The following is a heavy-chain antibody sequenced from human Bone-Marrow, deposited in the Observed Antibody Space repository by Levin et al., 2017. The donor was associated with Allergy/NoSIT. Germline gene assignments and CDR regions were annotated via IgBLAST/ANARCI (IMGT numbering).Heavy chain of an antibody. CDR3: AKSVGSGSFLNWFGP. Sequence: PGGSLRLSCKASGYSFTSYWIVWVRQMPGKGLEWMGIIYPGNSDTRYSPSFQGQVTISADESISTAYLQWSSLKASDTAIYYCAKSVGSGSFLNWFGPWGQGTLVTVSS. J-gene: IGHJ5*02. CDR2: IYPGNSDT. CDR1: GYSFTSYW. V-gene: IGHV5-51*01. D-gene: IGHD3-10*01.